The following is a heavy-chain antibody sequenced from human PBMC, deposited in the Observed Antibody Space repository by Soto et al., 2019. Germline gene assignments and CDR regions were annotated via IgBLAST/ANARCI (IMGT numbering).Heavy chain of an antibody. CDR2: IWYDGSNK. V-gene: IGHV3-33*01. CDR1: GFTFSSYG. D-gene: IGHD2-21*01. CDR3: ARDNGRHIVVVGLDV. J-gene: IGHJ6*02. Sequence: QVQLVESGGGVVQPGRSLRLSCAASGFTFSSYGMHWVRQAPGKGLEWVAVIWYDGSNKYYADSVKGRFTISRDNSKNTLYLQMNSLRAEDTAVYYCARDNGRHIVVVGLDVWGQGTTVTVSS.